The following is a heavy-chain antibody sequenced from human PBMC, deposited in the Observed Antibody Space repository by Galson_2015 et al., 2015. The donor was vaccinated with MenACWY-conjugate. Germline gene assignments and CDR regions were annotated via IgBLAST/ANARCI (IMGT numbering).Heavy chain of an antibody. Sequence: HSGAEVKKPGDSLQISCRGSGYTFTTHWIAWVRQLPGNRLEWMRILYPGDSDTRYSPSVQGLVTSSADKSTTTAYLQWSSLKASDTAIYYCARHRDGYTNDYWGQGTLVTVFS. J-gene: IGHJ4*02. CDR1: GYTFTTHW. V-gene: IGHV5-51*01. CDR3: ARHRDGYTNDY. D-gene: IGHD5-18*01. CDR2: LYPGDSDT.